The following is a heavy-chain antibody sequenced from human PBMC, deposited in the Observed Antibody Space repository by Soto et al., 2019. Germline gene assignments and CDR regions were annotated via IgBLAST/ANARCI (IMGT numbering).Heavy chain of an antibody. V-gene: IGHV1-3*01. CDR1: GYTFTSYA. J-gene: IGHJ4*02. Sequence: QVQLVQSGAEVKKPGASVKVSCKASGYTFTSYAMHWVRQAPGQTLERMGWINAGNGNTKYSQKFQGRVTITRDTSASTAYMELSSLRSEDTAVYYCARDLATVPRVPCGYWGQGTLVTVSS. CDR3: ARDLATVPRVPCGY. CDR2: INAGNGNT. D-gene: IGHD4-17*01.